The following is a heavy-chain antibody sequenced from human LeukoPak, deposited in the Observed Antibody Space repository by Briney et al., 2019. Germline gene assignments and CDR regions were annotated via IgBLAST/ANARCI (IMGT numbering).Heavy chain of an antibody. Sequence: PGGSLRLSCAASGFTFGSYAMYWVRQAPGKGLEWVAVISYDGSNKYYAESVKGRFTISRDNSKNTLYLQMISLRAEDTAVYYCARGLTGDACDIWGQGTMVTVSS. J-gene: IGHJ3*02. D-gene: IGHD7-27*01. V-gene: IGHV3-30-3*01. CDR1: GFTFGSYA. CDR2: ISYDGSNK. CDR3: ARGLTGDACDI.